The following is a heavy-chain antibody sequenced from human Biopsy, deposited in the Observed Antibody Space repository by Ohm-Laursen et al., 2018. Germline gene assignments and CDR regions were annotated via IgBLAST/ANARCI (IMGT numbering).Heavy chain of an antibody. J-gene: IGHJ4*02. CDR2: IYDRGSTA. CDR1: GDSVSSGSFY. V-gene: IGHV4-61*01. D-gene: IGHD6-19*01. Sequence: SQTLSLTWPVSGDSVSSGSFYWTWIRQPPGQGLEYIGYIYDRGSTANYNPSLESRVTMSVDMPKNQFSLKLSSVTAADTAIYYCARGMRSSGWPYFDSWGQGTLVTVSS. CDR3: ARGMRSSGWPYFDS.